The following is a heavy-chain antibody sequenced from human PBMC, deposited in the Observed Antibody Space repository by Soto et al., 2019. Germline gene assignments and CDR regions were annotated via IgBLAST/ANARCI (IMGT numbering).Heavy chain of an antibody. J-gene: IGHJ4*01. D-gene: IGHD3-3*01. V-gene: IGHV3-30*03. Sequence: GGSLRLSCAASGFTFSSYGMHWVRQAPGKGLEWVAVISYYGTNEYYEDPVKGSFTISRDNSKNTLYLQMNSLRIEDTAADFCFNEDPSWRYSPDYLGQG. CDR1: GFTFSSYG. CDR2: ISYYGTNE. CDR3: FNEDPSWRYSPDY.